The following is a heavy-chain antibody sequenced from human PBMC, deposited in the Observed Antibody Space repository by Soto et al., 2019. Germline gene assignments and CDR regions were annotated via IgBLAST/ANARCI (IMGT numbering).Heavy chain of an antibody. CDR1: GFTFSSYA. J-gene: IGHJ4*02. Sequence: WSLRLSCAASGFTFSSYAMSWVRQAPGKGLEWVSAISGSGGSTYYADSVKGRFTISRDNSKNTLYLQMNSLRAEETAVYYCAKDPATTTVTTGYFDYWGQGTLVTVPS. D-gene: IGHD4-17*01. V-gene: IGHV3-23*01. CDR3: AKDPATTTVTTGYFDY. CDR2: ISGSGGST.